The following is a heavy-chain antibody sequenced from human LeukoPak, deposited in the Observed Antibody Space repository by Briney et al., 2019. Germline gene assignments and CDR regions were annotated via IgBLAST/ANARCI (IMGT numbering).Heavy chain of an antibody. J-gene: IGHJ4*02. CDR2: IRYDGSNK. V-gene: IGHV3-30*02. Sequence: GGSLRLSCAASGFTFSSYGMHWVRQAPGKGLEWVAFIRYDGSNKYYADSVKGRFTISRDNSKNTLYLQMNSLRAEDTAVYYCAKRGMKEQHSDYWGQGTLVTVSS. CDR1: GFTFSSYG. CDR3: AKRGMKEQHSDY. D-gene: IGHD6-13*01.